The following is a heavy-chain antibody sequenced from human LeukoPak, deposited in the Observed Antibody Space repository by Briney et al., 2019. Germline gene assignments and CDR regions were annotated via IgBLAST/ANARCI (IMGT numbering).Heavy chain of an antibody. CDR2: INPNSGGT. D-gene: IGHD1-26*01. Sequence: ASVKVSCKASGYSFTDYYMHWVRQAPGQGLEWMGWINPNSGGTNYAQKFQGRVTMTRDTSISTAYMELSRLRSDDTAVYYCARVKGSGSYSPYFDYWGQGTLVTVSS. V-gene: IGHV1-2*02. CDR1: GYSFTDYY. J-gene: IGHJ4*02. CDR3: ARVKGSGSYSPYFDY.